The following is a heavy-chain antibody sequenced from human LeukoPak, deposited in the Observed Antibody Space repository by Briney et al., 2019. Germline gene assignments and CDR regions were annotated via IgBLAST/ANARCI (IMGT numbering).Heavy chain of an antibody. V-gene: IGHV1-2*02. D-gene: IGHD3-3*01. Sequence: ASVKVSCKASGYTFTGYYMHWVRQAPGQGLEWMGWINPNSGGTNYAQKFQGRVTMTRDTSISTAYMELSRLRSDDTAVYYCARRGLGFPGTRENTIFGVVHFDPWGQGTLVTVSS. CDR1: GYTFTGYY. CDR3: ARRGLGFPGTRENTIFGVVHFDP. J-gene: IGHJ5*02. CDR2: INPNSGGT.